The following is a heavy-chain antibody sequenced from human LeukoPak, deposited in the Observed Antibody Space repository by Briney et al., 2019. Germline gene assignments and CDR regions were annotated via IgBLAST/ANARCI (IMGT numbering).Heavy chain of an antibody. V-gene: IGHV3-7*01. CDR2: IKQDGTEK. CDR1: GFTFSSYW. D-gene: IGHD4-17*01. Sequence: SGGSLRLSCAASGFTFSSYWMSWVRQAPGKGLAWVASIKQDGTEKYYVDSLKGRFTISRDNAKNSLYLQMHSLRVDDTAVYYCARALYDYGDYVSGYWGQGTLVTVSS. J-gene: IGHJ4*02. CDR3: ARALYDYGDYVSGY.